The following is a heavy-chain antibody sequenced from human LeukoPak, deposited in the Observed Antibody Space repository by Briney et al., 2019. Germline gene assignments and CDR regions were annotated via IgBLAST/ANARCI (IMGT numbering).Heavy chain of an antibody. CDR3: ARFRPDRQQLVQED. CDR2: IIPIFGTA. CDR1: GGTFSSYA. V-gene: IGHV1-69*06. J-gene: IGHJ4*02. D-gene: IGHD6-13*01. Sequence: SVKVSCKASGGTFSSYAISWVRQAPGQGLEWMGGIIPIFGTANYAQKFQGRVTITADKSTSTAYMELSSLRSEDTAVYYCARFRPDRQQLVQEDWGQGTLVTVSS.